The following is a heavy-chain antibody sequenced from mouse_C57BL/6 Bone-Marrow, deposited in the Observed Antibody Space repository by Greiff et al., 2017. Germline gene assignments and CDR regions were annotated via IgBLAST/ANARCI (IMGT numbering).Heavy chain of an antibody. D-gene: IGHD1-1*01. J-gene: IGHJ2*01. CDR1: GYTFTSYT. V-gene: IGHV1-4*01. Sequence: QVQLQQSGAELARPGASVKMSCKASGYTFTSYTMHWVKQRPGQGLEWIGYINPSSGYTKYKQKFKDKATLTADKSSSTAYMQLSSLTSEDSAVYYCASYGSSYGDFDYWGQGTTLTVSS. CDR3: ASYGSSYGDFDY. CDR2: INPSSGYT.